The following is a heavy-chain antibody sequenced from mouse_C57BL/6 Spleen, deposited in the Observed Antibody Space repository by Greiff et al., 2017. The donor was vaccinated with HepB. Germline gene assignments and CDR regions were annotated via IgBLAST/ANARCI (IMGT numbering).Heavy chain of an antibody. CDR1: GFTFSDYG. Sequence: DVMLVESGGGLVKPGGSLKLSCAASGFTFSDYGMHWVRQAPEKGLEWVAYISSGSSTIYYADTVKGRFTISRDNAKNTLFLQMTSLRSEDTAMYYCARGTTMDTTEGFDVWGTGTTVTVSS. J-gene: IGHJ1*03. V-gene: IGHV5-17*01. CDR2: ISSGSSTI. D-gene: IGHD2-2*01. CDR3: ARGTTMDTTEGFDV.